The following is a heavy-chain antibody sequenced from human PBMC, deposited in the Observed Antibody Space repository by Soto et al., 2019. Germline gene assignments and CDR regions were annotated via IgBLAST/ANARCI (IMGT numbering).Heavy chain of an antibody. CDR3: ARHYSSGSRNWFDP. D-gene: IGHD6-19*01. CDR2: IYYSGST. V-gene: IGHV4-39*01. Sequence: SETLSLTCSVSGGSINSSSYFGLCVLHPPGKLLEWIGSIYYSGSTYYNPSLRSRVTISVDTSKNQFSLKLSSVTAADTAVFYCARHYSSGSRNWFDPWGQGTLVPVSS. J-gene: IGHJ5*02. CDR1: GGSINSSSYF.